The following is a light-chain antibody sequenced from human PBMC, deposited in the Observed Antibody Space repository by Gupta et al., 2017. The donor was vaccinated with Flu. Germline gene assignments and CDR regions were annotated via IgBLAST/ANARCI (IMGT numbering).Light chain of an antibody. J-gene: IGLJ1*01. CDR1: SSDVGGYYS. Sequence: ITISCSGTSSDVGGYYSVSWYQQHPDKAPKLIIFDVTNRPSGVSSRFSGSKPGNTASLTISGLQAEDETDYYCSSYTSGSTFYVFGTGTKVTVL. CDR3: SSYTSGSTFYV. CDR2: DVT. V-gene: IGLV2-14*04.